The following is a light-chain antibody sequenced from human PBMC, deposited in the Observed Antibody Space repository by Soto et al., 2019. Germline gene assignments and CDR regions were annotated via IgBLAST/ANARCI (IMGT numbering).Light chain of an antibody. J-gene: IGKJ1*01. Sequence: DIQMTQSPSIVSASVGDRVTITCRASQTIGTRLAWYQRKPGKALKFLIYDASTLESGVPSRFSGSGSGTEFTLTISSLQPDDLATYYCQQYNSYSEAFGQGTKVELK. CDR1: QTIGTR. CDR2: DAS. V-gene: IGKV1-5*01. CDR3: QQYNSYSEA.